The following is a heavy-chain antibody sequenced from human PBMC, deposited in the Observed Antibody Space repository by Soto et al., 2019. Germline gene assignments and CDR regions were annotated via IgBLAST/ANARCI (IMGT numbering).Heavy chain of an antibody. V-gene: IGHV4-59*08. D-gene: IGHD6-19*01. J-gene: IGHJ4*02. CDR1: GGSISSYY. CDR3: ARPLLNHSIAVAVIPSYYFDY. CDR2: IYYSGST. Sequence: SETLSLTCTVSGGSISSYYWSWIRQPPGKGLEWIGYIYYSGSTNYNPSPKSRVTISVDTSKNQFSLKLSSVTAADTAVYYCARPLLNHSIAVAVIPSYYFDYWGQGTLVTVSS.